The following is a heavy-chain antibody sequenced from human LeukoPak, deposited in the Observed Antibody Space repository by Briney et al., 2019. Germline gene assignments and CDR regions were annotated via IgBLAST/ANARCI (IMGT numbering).Heavy chain of an antibody. J-gene: IGHJ4*02. Sequence: GGSLRLSCAASGLTFTAAGMHWVRQTPGKGLEWMAFIWSDGSRRFYADSVEGRFTISRDDSKDTLYLEMDSLRAEDTAIYYCAKDKGTLYFDYWGQGALVTVSS. CDR1: GLTFTAAG. CDR3: AKDKGTLYFDY. CDR2: IWSDGSRR. D-gene: IGHD1-1*01. V-gene: IGHV3-30*02.